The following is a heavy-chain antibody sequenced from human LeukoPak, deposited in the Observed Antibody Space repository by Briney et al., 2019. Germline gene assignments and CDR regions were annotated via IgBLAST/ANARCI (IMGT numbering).Heavy chain of an antibody. Sequence: SETLSLTCTVSGGSISSGPYYWGWIRQPPGKGLEWIGSIYYSGTTFYMPSLKSRVTISVDTSKNQFSLRLTSVTAADTAVYYCARNDPKLEPPNAFDIWGQGTMVSVSS. J-gene: IGHJ3*02. CDR1: GGSISSGPYY. CDR2: IYYSGTT. V-gene: IGHV4-39*01. CDR3: ARNDPKLEPPNAFDI.